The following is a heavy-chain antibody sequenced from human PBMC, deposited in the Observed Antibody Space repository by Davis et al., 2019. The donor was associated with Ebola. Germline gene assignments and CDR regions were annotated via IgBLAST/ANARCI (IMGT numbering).Heavy chain of an antibody. CDR3: ARVPWATLAGWFDP. J-gene: IGHJ5*02. Sequence: SVKVSCKASGGTFRSYAINWVRQAPGQGLEWMGGIIPMPQTTNYAQKFQGRVTITADESTSTAYMELSSLRSEDTAVYYCARVPWATLAGWFDPWGQGTLVTVSS. CDR2: IIPMPQTT. D-gene: IGHD1-26*01. CDR1: GGTFRSYA. V-gene: IGHV1-69*13.